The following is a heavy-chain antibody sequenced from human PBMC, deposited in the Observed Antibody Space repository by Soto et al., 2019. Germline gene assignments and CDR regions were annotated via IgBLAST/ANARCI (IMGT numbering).Heavy chain of an antibody. J-gene: IGHJ5*02. CDR1: GGSISSGGFY. CDR3: PSGGYSGIWFDP. V-gene: IGHV4-31*03. D-gene: IGHD1-26*01. CDR2: IFPSGST. Sequence: QVQLQESGPGLVKPSQTLSLTCTVSGGSISSGGFYWNWIRQHPGKDLEWIGYIFPSGSTYYNPYLHGSDVTSPDSSTSHCSLNPYSVTAADTAWYYCPSGGYSGIWFDPWGQGALVTVSS.